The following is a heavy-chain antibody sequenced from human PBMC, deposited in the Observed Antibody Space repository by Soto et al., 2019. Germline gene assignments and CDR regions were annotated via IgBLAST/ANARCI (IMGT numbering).Heavy chain of an antibody. Sequence: SETLSLTCTVSGGSISYYYWGWIRQPPGKGLEWIGSIYYSGNTHYNPPLKSRVTISVDTSMNQFSLNLDSVTAVDSAVYYCVRGGYVHAFDYWGQGALVTVSS. CDR2: IYYSGNT. CDR3: VRGGYVHAFDY. D-gene: IGHD5-12*01. V-gene: IGHV4-59*01. J-gene: IGHJ4*02. CDR1: GGSISYYY.